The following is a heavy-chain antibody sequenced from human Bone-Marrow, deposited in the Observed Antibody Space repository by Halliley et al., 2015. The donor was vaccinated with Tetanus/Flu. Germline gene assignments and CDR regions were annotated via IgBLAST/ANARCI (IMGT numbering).Heavy chain of an antibody. CDR3: TRIYGDYDLNYFDY. V-gene: IGHV3-49*02. Sequence: IRGKAYGGTTEYAASVRGRFTISRDDSKSIAYLQMNTLKTEDTAVYYCTRIYGDYDLNYFDYWGQGALVTVSS. D-gene: IGHD4-17*01. J-gene: IGHJ4*02. CDR2: IRGKAYGGTT.